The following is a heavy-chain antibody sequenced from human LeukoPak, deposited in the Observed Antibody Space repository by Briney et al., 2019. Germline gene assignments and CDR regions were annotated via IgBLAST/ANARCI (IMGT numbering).Heavy chain of an antibody. CDR3: ARGYCSGGSCGYYDNYYFDY. V-gene: IGHV1-2*02. CDR2: INPNSGGT. CDR1: GYTFTGYY. Sequence: GASVKVSCKASGYTFTGYYMHWVRQAPGQWLEWMGWINPNSGGTNYAQKFQGRVTMTRDTSISTAYMELSRLRSDDTAVYYCARGYCSGGSCGYYDNYYFDYWGQGTLVTVSS. J-gene: IGHJ4*02. D-gene: IGHD2-15*01.